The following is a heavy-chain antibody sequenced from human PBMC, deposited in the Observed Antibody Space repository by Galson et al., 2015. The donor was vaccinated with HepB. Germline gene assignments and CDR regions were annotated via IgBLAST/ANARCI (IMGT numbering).Heavy chain of an antibody. CDR2: IYYSGST. Sequence: ETLSLTCTVSGGSISSSSYYWGWIRQPPGKGLEWIGSIYYSGSTYYNPSLKSRVTISVDTSKNQFSLKLSSVTAADTAVYYCAGQYSSSWYPGWNWFDPWGQGTLVTVSS. CDR1: GGSISSSSYY. D-gene: IGHD6-13*01. CDR3: AGQYSSSWYPGWNWFDP. V-gene: IGHV4-39*01. J-gene: IGHJ5*02.